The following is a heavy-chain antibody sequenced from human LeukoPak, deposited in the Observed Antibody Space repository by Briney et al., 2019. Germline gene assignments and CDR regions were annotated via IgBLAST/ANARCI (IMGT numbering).Heavy chain of an antibody. D-gene: IGHD6-6*01. CDR1: GGSISSGDYY. V-gene: IGHV4-30-4*08. CDR2: IYYSGST. CDR3: ARVGIAARHGAFDI. J-gene: IGHJ3*02. Sequence: SQTLSLTCTVSGGSISSGDYYWSWIRQPPGKGLEWIGYIYYSGSTCYNPSLKSRVTISVDTSKNQFSLKLSSVTAADTAVYYCARVGIAARHGAFDIWGQGTMVTVSS.